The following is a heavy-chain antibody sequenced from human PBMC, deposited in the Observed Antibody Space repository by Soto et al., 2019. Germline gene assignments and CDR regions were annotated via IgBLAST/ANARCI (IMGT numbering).Heavy chain of an antibody. V-gene: IGHV3-23*01. CDR3: AKIRPFSPVEPTPLYFDY. D-gene: IGHD2-15*01. CDR1: GFAFSSYA. Sequence: PGXSLRLSCAASGFAFSSYALSWVRQAPGKGLEWVSIISGSGGNTYYADPVKGRFTISRDNSKNTLYLQMTSLGAEDTAVYYCAKIRPFSPVEPTPLYFDYWGQGALVTVSS. CDR2: ISGSGGNT. J-gene: IGHJ4*02.